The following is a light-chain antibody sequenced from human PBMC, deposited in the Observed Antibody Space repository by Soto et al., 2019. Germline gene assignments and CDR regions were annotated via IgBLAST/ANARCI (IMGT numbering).Light chain of an antibody. CDR1: QSVSSY. J-gene: IGKJ5*01. CDR2: DAS. Sequence: EIVLTQSPATLSLSPGERATLSCRASQSVSSYLAWYQQKPGQAPRLLIYDASNRATGIPARCSGSASGTDFTLTISSLEPEDFAVYYCQQRSNWPLLTFGQRTRLETK. CDR3: QQRSNWPLLT. V-gene: IGKV3-11*01.